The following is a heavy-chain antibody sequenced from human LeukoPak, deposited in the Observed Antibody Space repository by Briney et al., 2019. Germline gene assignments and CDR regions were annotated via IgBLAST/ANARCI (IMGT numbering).Heavy chain of an antibody. CDR2: INPNSGGT. CDR1: GYTFTGYY. CDR3: ARVYSNYAGVYPFDY. D-gene: IGHD4-11*01. J-gene: IGHJ4*02. Sequence: GASVKVSCKASGYTFTGYYMHWVRQAPGQGLEWMGWINPNSGGTNYAQKFQGRVTMTRDTSISTAYMELSRLRSDDTAVYYCARVYSNYAGVYPFDYWGPGTLVTVSS. V-gene: IGHV1-2*02.